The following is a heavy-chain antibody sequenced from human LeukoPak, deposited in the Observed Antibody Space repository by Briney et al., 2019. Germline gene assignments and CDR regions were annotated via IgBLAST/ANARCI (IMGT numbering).Heavy chain of an antibody. D-gene: IGHD3-22*01. J-gene: IGHJ4*02. CDR2: ISWNSGSI. Sequence: GGSLRLSCAASGFTFDDYAMHWVRQAPGKGLEWVSGISWNSGSIGYADSVNGRFTISRDNAKNSLYLQMNSLRAEDTALYYCAKVRTYYYDSSRNYFDYWGQGTLVTVSS. CDR1: GFTFDDYA. CDR3: AKVRTYYYDSSRNYFDY. V-gene: IGHV3-9*01.